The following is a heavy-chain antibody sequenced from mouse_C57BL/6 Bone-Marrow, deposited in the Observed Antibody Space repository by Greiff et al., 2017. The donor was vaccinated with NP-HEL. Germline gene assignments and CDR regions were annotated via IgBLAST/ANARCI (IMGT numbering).Heavy chain of an antibody. V-gene: IGHV5-4*03. CDR3: ASITYPGYWYFDV. CDR2: ISDGGSYT. D-gene: IGHD1-1*01. Sequence: EVMLVESGGGLVKPGGSLKLSCAASGFTFSSYAMSWVRQTPEKRLEWVATISDGGSYTYYPDNVKGRFTISRDNAKNNLYLQMSHLKSEDTAMYYCASITYPGYWYFDVWGTGTTVTVSS. CDR1: GFTFSSYA. J-gene: IGHJ1*03.